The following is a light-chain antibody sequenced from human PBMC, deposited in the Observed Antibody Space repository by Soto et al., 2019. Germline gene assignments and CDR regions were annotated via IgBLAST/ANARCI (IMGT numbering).Light chain of an antibody. CDR2: SNN. Sequence: QSALTQPPSGSGTPGQTVTISCSGSSSNIGTNTVNWYQQLPGTAPKLLIYSNNQRPSGVPDRFSGSKSGTSASLAISGLQSEDEADYYCAAWDGSLNGYFFGTGTKVTVL. V-gene: IGLV1-44*01. CDR3: AAWDGSLNGYF. J-gene: IGLJ1*01. CDR1: SSNIGTNT.